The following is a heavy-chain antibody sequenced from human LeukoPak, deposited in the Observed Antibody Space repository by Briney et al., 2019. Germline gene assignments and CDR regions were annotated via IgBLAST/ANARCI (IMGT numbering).Heavy chain of an antibody. J-gene: IGHJ4*02. CDR1: GFTFSSYS. D-gene: IGHD3-3*01. CDR3: ARATTIFGVVRDTFDY. CDR2: ISSSSSYI. V-gene: IGHV3-21*01. Sequence: PGGSLRLSCAASGFTFSSYSMNWVRQAPGKGLEWVSSISSSSSYIYYADSVKGRFTISRDNPKNSLYLQMSSLRAEDTAMYYCARATTIFGVVRDTFDYWGQGTLVTVSS.